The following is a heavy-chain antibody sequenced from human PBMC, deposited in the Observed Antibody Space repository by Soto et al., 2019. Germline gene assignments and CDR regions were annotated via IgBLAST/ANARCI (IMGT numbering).Heavy chain of an antibody. CDR3: ARRRYCGNDCYNNYYFGMDV. CDR1: GGTFSSYT. Sequence: QVQLVQSGAEVKKPGSSVRLSCTASGGTFSSYTLSWVRQAPGXGLEWMGRIIPILTITDYAQKFRGRLTISAGKSSSTAYMELTSLRSEDTAIYYCARRRYCGNDCYNNYYFGMDVWGQGTAVTVSS. V-gene: IGHV1-69*02. D-gene: IGHD2-21*02. CDR2: IIPILTIT. J-gene: IGHJ6*02.